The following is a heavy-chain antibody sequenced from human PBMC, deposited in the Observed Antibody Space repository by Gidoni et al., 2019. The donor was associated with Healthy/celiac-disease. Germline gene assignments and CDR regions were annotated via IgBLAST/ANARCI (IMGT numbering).Heavy chain of an antibody. J-gene: IGHJ4*02. CDR3: ARDFSGRYLPLGVFDY. CDR1: GFTFSSYA. Sequence: QVQLVESGGGVVEPGRSLRLSCAASGFTFSSYAMHWVRQAPGKGLEWVAVISCDGSNKYYADSVTGRFTISRDNSKNTLYLQMNSLRAEDTAVYYCARDFSGRYLPLGVFDYSGQGTLVTVSS. CDR2: ISCDGSNK. V-gene: IGHV3-30-3*01. D-gene: IGHD1-26*01.